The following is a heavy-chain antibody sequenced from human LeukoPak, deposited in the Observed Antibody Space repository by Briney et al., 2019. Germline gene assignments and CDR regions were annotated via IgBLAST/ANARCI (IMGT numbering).Heavy chain of an antibody. CDR2: INSDGSST. J-gene: IGHJ4*02. Sequence: GGSLRLSCAASGFTFSNYWMHWVRQAPGKGLVWVSRINSDGSSTTSGDSVKGRFTISRDNAKNTLYLQMNSLRAEDTAVYYCAKGGATVIDYWGQGTLVTVSS. CDR3: AKGGATVIDY. CDR1: GFTFSNYW. D-gene: IGHD4-17*01. V-gene: IGHV3-74*01.